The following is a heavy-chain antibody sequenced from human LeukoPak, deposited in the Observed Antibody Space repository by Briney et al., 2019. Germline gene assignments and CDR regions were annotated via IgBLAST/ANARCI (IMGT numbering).Heavy chain of an antibody. Sequence: SETLSLTCTVSNGSISIYYWSWVRQPAGKGLEWIGRISASGSTNYNPSLKSRVTMSVDTSKNQFSLKLSSVTAADTAVYYCAREITVTRPFDYWGQGTLVAVSS. CDR3: AREITVTRPFDY. J-gene: IGHJ4*02. D-gene: IGHD4-17*01. CDR2: ISASGST. V-gene: IGHV4-4*07. CDR1: NGSISIYY.